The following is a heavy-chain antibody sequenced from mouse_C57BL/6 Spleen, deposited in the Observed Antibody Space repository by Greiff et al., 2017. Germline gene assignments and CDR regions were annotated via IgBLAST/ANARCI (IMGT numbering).Heavy chain of an antibody. CDR2: IFPGSGST. D-gene: IGHD2-5*01. V-gene: IGHV1-9*01. J-gene: IGHJ2*01. CDR3: YPTYSIYFDY. CDR1: GYTFTGYW. Sequence: VKVVESGAELMKPGASVKLSCKATGYTFTGYWIEWVKQRPGHGLEWIGEIFPGSGSTNYNEQFKGKATFTADTSSNTAYMQLSSLTTEDSAIYYCYPTYSIYFDYWGQGTTLTVSS.